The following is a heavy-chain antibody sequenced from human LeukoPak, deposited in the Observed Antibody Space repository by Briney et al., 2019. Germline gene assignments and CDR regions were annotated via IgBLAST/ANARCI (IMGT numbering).Heavy chain of an antibody. CDR1: GFTFSTYG. CDR2: ISGSGGST. J-gene: IGHJ4*02. D-gene: IGHD3-22*01. CDR3: AKAQYYYDSSGFFDY. Sequence: GGSLRLSCAASGFTFSTYGMSWVRQAPGKGLEWVSAISGSGGSTYYADSVKGRFTISRDNSKNTLYLQMNSLRAEDTAVYYCAKAQYYYDSSGFFDYWGQGTLVTVSS. V-gene: IGHV3-23*01.